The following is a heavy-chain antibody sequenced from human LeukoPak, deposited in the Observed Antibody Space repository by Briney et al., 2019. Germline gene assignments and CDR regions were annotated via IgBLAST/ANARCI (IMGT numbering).Heavy chain of an antibody. Sequence: GRSLRLSCAASGFTFSSYAMHWVRQAPGKGLEWVAVISYDGSNKYYADSVKGRFTISRDNSKNTLYLQMNSLRAEDTAVYYCARDWRVVITKNYFDYWGQGTLVTVSS. CDR3: ARDWRVVITKNYFDY. V-gene: IGHV3-30*01. CDR2: ISYDGSNK. J-gene: IGHJ4*02. D-gene: IGHD3-22*01. CDR1: GFTFSSYA.